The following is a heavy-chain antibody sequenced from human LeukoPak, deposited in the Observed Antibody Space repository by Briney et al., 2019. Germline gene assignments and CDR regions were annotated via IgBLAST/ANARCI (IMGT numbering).Heavy chain of an antibody. CDR1: GGSISSYY. CDR3: ARFCSGWFFDY. Sequence: SETLSLTCTVSGGSISSYYWSWIRQPPGKGLEWVGSIYYSGSTSYNPSLKSRVTISVDTSKNQFSLKLSSVTAADTAVYYCARFCSGWFFDYWGQGTLVTVSS. D-gene: IGHD6-19*01. J-gene: IGHJ4*02. V-gene: IGHV4-39*01. CDR2: IYYSGST.